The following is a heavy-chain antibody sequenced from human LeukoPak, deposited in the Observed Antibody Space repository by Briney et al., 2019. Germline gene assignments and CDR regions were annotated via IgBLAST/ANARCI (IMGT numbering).Heavy chain of an antibody. J-gene: IGHJ4*02. D-gene: IGHD4-17*01. V-gene: IGHV5-51*01. Sequence: GESLKISCKGSGYSLTSYWIGWVRQMPGKGLGWMGIIYPGDSDTRYSPSFQGQVTISADKSISTAYLQWSSLKASDTAMYYCARQREFTVTYFDYWGQGTLVTVSS. CDR1: GYSLTSYW. CDR2: IYPGDSDT. CDR3: ARQREFTVTYFDY.